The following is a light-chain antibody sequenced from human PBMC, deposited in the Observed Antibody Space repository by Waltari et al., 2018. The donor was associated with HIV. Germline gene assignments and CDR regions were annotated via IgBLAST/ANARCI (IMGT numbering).Light chain of an antibody. V-gene: IGLV1-51*01. CDR1: VSNIGNKL. Sequence: QSALTQPPSMHAPPGAKGTISFTGTVSNIGNKLISCCHQLPGPAPQLHIDDNKRRPSWSPDRFSGPKSGSSATLAITGIQTGDEGDYYCGTWDSSLSAGVFGGGTKVTV. J-gene: IGLJ3*02. CDR3: GTWDSSLSAGV. CDR2: DNK.